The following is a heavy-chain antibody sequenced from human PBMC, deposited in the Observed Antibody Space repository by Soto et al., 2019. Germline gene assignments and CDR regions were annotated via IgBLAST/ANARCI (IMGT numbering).Heavy chain of an antibody. CDR1: GGSISSGDYY. CDR2: IYYSGST. D-gene: IGHD5-12*01. V-gene: IGHV4-30-4*01. CDR3: AVEMATIGNWFDP. J-gene: IGHJ5*02. Sequence: KPSETLSLTCTVSGGSISSGDYYWSWIRQPPGKGLEWIGYIYYSGSTYYNPSLKSRVTISVDTSKNQFSLKLSSVTAADTAVYYCAVEMATIGNWFDPWGQGTLVTVSS.